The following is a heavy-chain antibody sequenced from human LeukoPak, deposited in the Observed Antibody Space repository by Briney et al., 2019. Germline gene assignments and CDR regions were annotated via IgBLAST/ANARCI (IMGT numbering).Heavy chain of an antibody. CDR1: GFTFSSYA. CDR2: ISSSGSTI. CDR3: ARGYYYDTSGYAQPFDY. V-gene: IGHV3-11*01. J-gene: IGHJ4*02. D-gene: IGHD3-22*01. Sequence: PGGSLRLSCAASGFTFSSYAMSWIRQAPGKGLEWISYISSSGSTIYYAGSVKGRFTISRDNAKNSLYLQMNSLRAEDTAVYYCARGYYYDTSGYAQPFDYWGQGNLVTVSS.